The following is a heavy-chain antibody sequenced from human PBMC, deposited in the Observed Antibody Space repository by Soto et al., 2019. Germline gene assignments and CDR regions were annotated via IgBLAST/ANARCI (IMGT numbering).Heavy chain of an antibody. CDR1: GGSISSSSYY. V-gene: IGHV4-39*01. CDR3: ASLGVVRLYYYYGMDV. J-gene: IGHJ6*02. D-gene: IGHD3-3*01. CDR2: IYYSGST. Sequence: SETLSLTCTVSGGSISSSSYYWGWIRQPPGKGLEWIGSIYYSGSTYYNPSPKSRVTISVDTSKNQFSLKLSSVTAADTAVYYCASLGVVRLYYYYGMDVWGQGTTATVSS.